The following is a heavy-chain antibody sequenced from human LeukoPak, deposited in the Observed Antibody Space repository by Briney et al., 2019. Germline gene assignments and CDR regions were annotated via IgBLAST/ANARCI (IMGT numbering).Heavy chain of an antibody. J-gene: IGHJ6*02. CDR3: ATAGLRYSFRPAYYGMDV. Sequence: ASVKVSCKVSGYTLTELSMHWVRQAPGKGHEWMGGFDPEDGETIYAQKFQGRVTMTEDTSTDTAYMELSSLRSEDTAVYYCATAGLRYSFRPAYYGMDVWGQGTTVTVSS. CDR1: GYTLTELS. V-gene: IGHV1-24*01. CDR2: FDPEDGET. D-gene: IGHD3-9*01.